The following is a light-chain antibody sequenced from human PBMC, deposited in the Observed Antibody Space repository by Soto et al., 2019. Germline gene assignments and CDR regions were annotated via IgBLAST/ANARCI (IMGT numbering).Light chain of an antibody. V-gene: IGKV1-5*01. CDR2: DAS. CDR3: QQYQTYAT. CDR1: QTIRSL. Sequence: DIKMNQSPSTLSATVGDRVTITCRASQTIRSLLAWYQQKPGKAPKALIYDASRLGSGVPSRFSGSGSGTEFTLTISSLQPDDFATYYCQQYQTYATFGQGTRLEIK. J-gene: IGKJ5*01.